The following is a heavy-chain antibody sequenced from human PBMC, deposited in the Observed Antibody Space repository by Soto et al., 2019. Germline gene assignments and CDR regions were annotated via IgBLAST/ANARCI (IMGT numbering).Heavy chain of an antibody. V-gene: IGHV4-59*01. D-gene: IGHD3-22*01. J-gene: IGHJ4*02. Sequence: SEPLSLTCSVSGGSISGYYWSWIRQFPGKGLEWIGYIHFSGSTDYNPSLKSRVTISVDTSKDQFSLKLTSVTAADTAVYYCARITESHFSYYDSTSYYYLFDYWGQGTLVTVSS. CDR3: ARITESHFSYYDSTSYYYLFDY. CDR2: IHFSGST. CDR1: GGSISGYY.